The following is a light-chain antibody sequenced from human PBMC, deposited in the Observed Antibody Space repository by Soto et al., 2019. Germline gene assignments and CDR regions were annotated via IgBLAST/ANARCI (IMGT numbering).Light chain of an antibody. V-gene: IGKV3-20*01. CDR1: ESIVSNY. CDR2: AAS. CDR3: QQYSSTPRT. J-gene: IGKJ1*01. Sequence: ENRLTQSPGTLSLSPGERATLSCRASESIVSNYVAWFQQKPGQAPTLLIYAASRRATGIPARFSGSGSGTEFTLTISILEPEDFAVYFCQQYSSTPRTFGQGTKVEFK.